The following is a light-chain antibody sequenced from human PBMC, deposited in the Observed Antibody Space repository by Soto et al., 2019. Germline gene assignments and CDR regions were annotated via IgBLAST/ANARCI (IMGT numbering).Light chain of an antibody. CDR3: GSYSGSNTVI. CDR2: EGS. CDR1: SSDVGSYNL. V-gene: IGLV2-23*03. Sequence: QPALTQPASVSGSPGQSITISCTGSSSDVGSYNLVSWYQQFPGKAPKLIIYEGSKRPSGVSNRFSGSKSDHTASLTTSGLEAEDEADYYSGSYSGSNTVIFGGGTKLTVL. J-gene: IGLJ2*01.